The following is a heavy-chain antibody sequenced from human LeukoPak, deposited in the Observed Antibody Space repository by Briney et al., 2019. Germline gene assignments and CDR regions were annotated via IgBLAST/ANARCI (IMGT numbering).Heavy chain of an antibody. J-gene: IGHJ4*02. D-gene: IGHD3-10*01. V-gene: IGHV4-59*07. CDR2: IYYSGRT. CDR1: AASISSNY. CDR3: ARGRTKYYYGSAPSNYFDY. Sequence: SATLSLTCTLAAASISSNYCSWVRQHPGKGLEWVGYIYYSGRTNYNPSLNSRPTISIDTTNNQFSLKLLSVPPARPAVSYCARGRTKYYYGSAPSNYFDYWGQGTLVTVSS.